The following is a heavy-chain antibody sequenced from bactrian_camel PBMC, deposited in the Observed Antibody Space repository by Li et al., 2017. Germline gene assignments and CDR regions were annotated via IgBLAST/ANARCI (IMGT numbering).Heavy chain of an antibody. CDR2: MYTGFGGGNI. J-gene: IGHJ6*01. D-gene: IGHD7*01. Sequence: HVQLVESGGGSVQAGGSLRLSCAISGRSNENYFLAWFRQPPGKEREGVAAMYTGFGGGNIYYDDSVKGRFTISQNTEKNTIYLQMNGLKPEDTAMYYCAYDRLNCLNSGGWSSGWSGAWGQGTQVTVS. CDR3: AYDRLNCLNSGGWSSGWSGA. CDR1: GRSNENYF. V-gene: IGHV3S45*01.